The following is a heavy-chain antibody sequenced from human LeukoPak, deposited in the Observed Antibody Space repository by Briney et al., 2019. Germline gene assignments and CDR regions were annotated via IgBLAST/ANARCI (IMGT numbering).Heavy chain of an antibody. V-gene: IGHV4-34*01. CDR1: GGSFSGYY. CDR2: INHSGST. CDR3: ASAVAGPFWLDP. D-gene: IGHD6-19*01. J-gene: IGHJ5*02. Sequence: PSETLSLTCAVYGGSFSGYYWSWIRQPPGKGLEWIGEINHSGSTNYNPSLKSRVTISVDTSKNQFSLKLSSVTAADTAVYYCASAVAGPFWLDPWGQGTLVTVSS.